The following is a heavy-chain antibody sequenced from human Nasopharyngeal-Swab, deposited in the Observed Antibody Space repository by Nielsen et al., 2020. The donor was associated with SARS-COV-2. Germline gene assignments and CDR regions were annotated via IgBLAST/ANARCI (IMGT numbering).Heavy chain of an antibody. D-gene: IGHD1-26*01. CDR1: GFTFSDYY. J-gene: IGHJ4*02. V-gene: IGHV3-11*04. CDR3: ARDIVGATPNFDY. CDR2: ISSSGSTI. Sequence: GESLKISCAASGFTFSDYYMSWIRQAPGKGLEWVSYISSSGSTIYYADPVKGRFTISRDNAKNSLYLQMNSLRAEDTAVYYCARDIVGATPNFDYWGQGTLVTVSS.